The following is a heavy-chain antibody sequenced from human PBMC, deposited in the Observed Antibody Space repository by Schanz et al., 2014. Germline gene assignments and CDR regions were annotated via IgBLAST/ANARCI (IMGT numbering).Heavy chain of an antibody. Sequence: EVQLVESGGALVQPGGSLRLSCVASGFTFSSYAMNWVRQAPGKGLEWVSGISASGGSKYYVDSVEGRFTISRDNSKNALYLQMNNQRAEDTAVYYCPREMGSALLGYFDLSGRGSLVTVSS. J-gene: IGHJ2*01. D-gene: IGHD1-26*01. V-gene: IGHV3-23*04. CDR2: ISASGGSK. CDR1: GFTFSSYA. CDR3: PREMGSALLGYFDL.